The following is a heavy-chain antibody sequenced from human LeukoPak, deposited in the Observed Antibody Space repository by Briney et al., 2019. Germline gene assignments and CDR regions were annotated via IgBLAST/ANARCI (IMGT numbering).Heavy chain of an antibody. D-gene: IGHD3-22*01. CDR2: IYYSGST. Sequence: SETLSLTCTVSGGSISSYYWSWIRQPPGKGLEWIGYIYYSGSTNYNPSLKSRVTISVDTSKNQFSLKLSSVTAADTAVYYCAGTYYYDSSGYCYRAWYFDLWGRGTLVTVSS. CDR1: GGSISSYY. J-gene: IGHJ2*01. CDR3: AGTYYYDSSGYCYRAWYFDL. V-gene: IGHV4-59*12.